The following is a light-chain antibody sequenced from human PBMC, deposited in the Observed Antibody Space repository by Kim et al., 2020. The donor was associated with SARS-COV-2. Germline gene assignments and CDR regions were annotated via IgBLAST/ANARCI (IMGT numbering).Light chain of an antibody. CDR3: SSFAANNTVL. CDR1: GSYNY. CDR2: DVG. Sequence: ESGTPAWSVTISYIGSYNYVSWYQQHPGKAPKLLIYDVGNRPSGVSDRFSGSKSANTASMTVSGLQADDEADYYCSSFAANNTVLFGGGTKVTVL. V-gene: IGLV2-8*01. J-gene: IGLJ2*01.